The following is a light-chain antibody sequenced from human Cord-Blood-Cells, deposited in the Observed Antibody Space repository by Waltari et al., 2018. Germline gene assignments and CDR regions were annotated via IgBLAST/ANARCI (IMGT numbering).Light chain of an antibody. CDR2: WAS. CDR3: QQYYSTPWT. V-gene: IGKV4-1*01. CDR1: LSVLYSSNNKHY. Sequence: IVMSQSPDSLAGSRGERDTVDRKSSLSVLYSSNNKHYLAWYQQKPGQPPKLLIYWASTRESGVPDRFSGSGSGPDFTRTISSLQADDVAVYYCQQYYSTPWTFGQGTKVEIK. J-gene: IGKJ1*01.